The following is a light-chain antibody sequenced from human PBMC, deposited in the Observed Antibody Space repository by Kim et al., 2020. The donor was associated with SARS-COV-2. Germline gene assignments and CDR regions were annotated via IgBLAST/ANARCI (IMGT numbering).Light chain of an antibody. J-gene: IGKJ1*01. CDR3: QQYGSSPLT. Sequence: EIVLTQSPGTLSLSPGERATLSCRASQSVSSSYLAWYQQKPGQAPRLLIYGASSRATGIPDRFSGSGSGTDFTLTISRLEPEDFAVYYCQQYGSSPLTSGQVTTV. V-gene: IGKV3-20*01. CDR1: QSVSSSY. CDR2: GAS.